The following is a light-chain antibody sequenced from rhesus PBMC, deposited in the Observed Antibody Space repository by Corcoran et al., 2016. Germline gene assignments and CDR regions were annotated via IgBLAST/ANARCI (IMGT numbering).Light chain of an antibody. CDR2: KSP. CDR3: QQYSSSPLT. J-gene: IGKJ3*01. V-gene: IGKV1-22*01. CDR1: QSISGW. Sequence: DIQMTQSPSSLSASVGDTVTITCRANQSISGWLAWYQQKPGKAPYLLISKSPNLQSGVPSRFSGSGTGKDFTLPISSLQSEDFATYYCQQYSSSPLTFGPGTKLDIK.